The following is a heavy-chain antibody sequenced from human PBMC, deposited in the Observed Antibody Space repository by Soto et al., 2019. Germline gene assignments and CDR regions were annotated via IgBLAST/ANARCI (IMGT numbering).Heavy chain of an antibody. V-gene: IGHV1-69*02. J-gene: IGHJ4*02. CDR1: GDTFNFYS. Sequence: QVQLVQSGAEVKRPGSSVKVSCKASGDTFNFYSINWVRQAPGLGLEWMGRVNPIVSMSNYAQKFQGRVTMTGDKSTRTAYMELSSLRSEDTAIYYCASSYGSGYRAFDYWGQGALVTVSS. D-gene: IGHD3-10*01. CDR3: ASSYGSGYRAFDY. CDR2: VNPIVSMS.